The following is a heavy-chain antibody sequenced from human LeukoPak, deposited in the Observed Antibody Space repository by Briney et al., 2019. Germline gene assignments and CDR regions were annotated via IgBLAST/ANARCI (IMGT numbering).Heavy chain of an antibody. J-gene: IGHJ4*02. CDR3: ARADRDGNKRFLD. D-gene: IGHD5-24*01. CDR2: ISSSSSII. Sequence: PGGSLRLSCAASGFTFSSYSMNWVRQAPGKGLEWVSSISSSSSIIYYADSVKGRFTISRDNAKNSLYLQVNSLRAEDTAVYYCARADRDGNKRFLDWGQGTLVTVSS. CDR1: GFTFSSYS. V-gene: IGHV3-21*01.